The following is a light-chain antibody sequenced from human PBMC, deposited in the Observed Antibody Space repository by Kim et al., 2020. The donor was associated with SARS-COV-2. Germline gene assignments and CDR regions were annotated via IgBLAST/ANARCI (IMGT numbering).Light chain of an antibody. CDR2: AAS. CDR3: QKYNGAPWT. J-gene: IGKJ1*01. V-gene: IGKV1-27*01. Sequence: DIQMTQSPSSLSASVGDRVTITCRASQGISKDLAWYQQKPGNAPKLLIFAASALQSGVPTRLSGSGSGTDFTLTISSLQPEDVAAYYCQKYNGAPWTFGQGTKLEI. CDR1: QGISKD.